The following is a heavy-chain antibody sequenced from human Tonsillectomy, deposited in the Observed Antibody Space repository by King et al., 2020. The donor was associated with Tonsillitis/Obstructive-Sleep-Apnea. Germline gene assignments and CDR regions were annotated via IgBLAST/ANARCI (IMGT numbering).Heavy chain of an antibody. CDR2: IYYSGST. CDR1: GGSISSYY. V-gene: IGHV4-59*01. Sequence: VQLQESGPGLVKPSETLSLTCTVSGGSISSYYWSWIRQPPGKGLEWIGYIYYSGSTNYNPSLKSRVTISVDTSKNQFSLKLSSVTAADTAVYYCAGVFPDDSGDYWGQGTLVTVSS. CDR3: AGVFPDDSGDY. J-gene: IGHJ4*02. D-gene: IGHD1-26*01.